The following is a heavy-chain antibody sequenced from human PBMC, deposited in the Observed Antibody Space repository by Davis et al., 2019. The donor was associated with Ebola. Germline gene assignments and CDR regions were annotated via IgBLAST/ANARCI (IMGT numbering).Heavy chain of an antibody. D-gene: IGHD6-13*01. V-gene: IGHV3-7*03. CDR2: IKQDGSEK. Sequence: GGSLRLSCPASGSTFSSNWMSWFRQAPGKGLEWVPNIKQDGSEKNTVDSVKGRSTISRDNAKNSLYLQMNSLEAEDTAVYYCALYRSTPYWGQGTLVTVSS. CDR1: GSTFSSNW. J-gene: IGHJ4*02. CDR3: ALYRSTPY.